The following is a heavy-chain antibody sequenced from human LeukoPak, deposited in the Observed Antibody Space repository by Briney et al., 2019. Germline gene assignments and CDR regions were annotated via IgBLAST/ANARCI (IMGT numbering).Heavy chain of an antibody. CDR3: ARGRGYSSAAEYYFDY. J-gene: IGHJ4*02. CDR1: GFTFSSYG. V-gene: IGHV3-33*01. D-gene: IGHD6-19*01. Sequence: QPGGSLRLSCAASGFTFSSYGMHWVRQAPGKGLEWVAVIWYDGSNKYYADSVKGRFTISRDNSKNTLYLQMNSLRAEDTAVYYCARGRGYSSAAEYYFDYWGQGTLVTVSS. CDR2: IWYDGSNK.